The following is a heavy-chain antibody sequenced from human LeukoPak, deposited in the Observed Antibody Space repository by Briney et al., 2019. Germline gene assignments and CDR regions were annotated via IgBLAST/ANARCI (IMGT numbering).Heavy chain of an antibody. D-gene: IGHD2-2*01. J-gene: IGHJ4*02. V-gene: IGHV3-15*01. CDR3: SVVVPAATYYFDY. CDR1: GFTFSNAW. CDR2: IKSKTDGGTT. Sequence: GGSLRLSCAASGFTFSNAWMSWVRQAPGKRLEWVGRIKSKTDGGTTDYAAPVKGRFTISRDDSKNTLYLQMNSLKTEDTAVYYCSVVVPAATYYFDYWGQGTLVTVSS.